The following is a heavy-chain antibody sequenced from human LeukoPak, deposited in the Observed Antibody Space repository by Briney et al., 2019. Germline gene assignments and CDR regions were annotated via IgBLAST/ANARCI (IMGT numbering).Heavy chain of an antibody. CDR1: GFTFDDYA. CDR3: ASGPTYDYVRVILY. CDR2: IYSGGTT. D-gene: IGHD3-16*01. J-gene: IGHJ4*02. V-gene: IGHV3-53*05. Sequence: GGSLRLSCAASGFTFDDYAMHWVRQAPGKGLEWVSVIYSGGTTYYRDSVKGRFTISRDTSKNTVYLQMDSLRPEDTAVYYCASGPTYDYVRVILYWGQGTLVTVSS.